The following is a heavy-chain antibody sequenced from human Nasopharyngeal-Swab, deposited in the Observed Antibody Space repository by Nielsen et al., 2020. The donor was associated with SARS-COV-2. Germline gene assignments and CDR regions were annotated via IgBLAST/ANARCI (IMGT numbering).Heavy chain of an antibody. CDR3: AKDWGYCSGGSCLPVY. Sequence: GESLKISCAASGFTFSSYSMNWFRQAPGKGLEWVSAISGSGGSTYYADSVKGRFTISRDNSKNTLYLQMNSLRAEDTAVYYCAKDWGYCSGGSCLPVYWGQGTLVTVSS. CDR1: GFTFSSYS. V-gene: IGHV3-23*01. D-gene: IGHD2-15*01. CDR2: ISGSGGST. J-gene: IGHJ4*02.